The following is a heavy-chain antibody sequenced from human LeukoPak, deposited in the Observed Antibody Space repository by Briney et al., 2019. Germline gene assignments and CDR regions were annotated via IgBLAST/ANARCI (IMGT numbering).Heavy chain of an antibody. J-gene: IGHJ3*01. V-gene: IGHV3-74*03. D-gene: IGHD3-16*01. Sequence: GGSLRLSCAASGFTFNSYWMHWVRQAPGKGLVWVSRISTGGSTTTYADSVEGRFTISRDNAKNTLYLQVDSLRADDTAVYYCAGGVGSNDAFDVWGQGTMVTVSS. CDR1: GFTFNSYW. CDR2: ISTGGSTT. CDR3: AGGVGSNDAFDV.